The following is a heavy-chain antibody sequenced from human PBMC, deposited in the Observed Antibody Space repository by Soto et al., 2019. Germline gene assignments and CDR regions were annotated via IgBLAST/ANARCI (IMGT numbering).Heavy chain of an antibody. CDR1: GFTFSSYG. D-gene: IGHD2-2*01. J-gene: IGHJ6*02. CDR3: AKDLEYQLSAYGMDV. V-gene: IGHV3-30*18. Sequence: GSLRLSCAASGFTFSSYGMHWVRQAPGKGLEWVAVISYDGSNKYYADSVKGRFTISRDNSKNTLYLQMNSLRAEDTAVYYCAKDLEYQLSAYGMDVWGQGTAVTVSS. CDR2: ISYDGSNK.